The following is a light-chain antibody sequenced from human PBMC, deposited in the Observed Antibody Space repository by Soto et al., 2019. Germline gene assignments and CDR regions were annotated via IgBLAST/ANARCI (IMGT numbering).Light chain of an antibody. CDR2: AAS. V-gene: IGKV1-27*01. CDR3: QKYNRAPWT. Sequence: DIQMTQSPSSLSASVGDRVTITCRASQGISDYLAWYQQKPGKVPKLLIYAASTLQSGVPSRFSGSGSGTDFTLTISGLQPEDVGTYYCQKYNRAPWTFGQGTKVEIK. J-gene: IGKJ1*01. CDR1: QGISDY.